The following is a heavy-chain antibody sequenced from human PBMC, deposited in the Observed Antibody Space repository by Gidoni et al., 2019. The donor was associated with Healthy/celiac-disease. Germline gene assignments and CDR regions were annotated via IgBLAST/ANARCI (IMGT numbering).Heavy chain of an antibody. CDR2: ISGSGGST. J-gene: IGHJ4*02. CDR1: GFTFSSYA. Sequence: EVQLLESGGGLVQPGGSLRLSCAASGFTFSSYAMSWVRQAPGKGLEWVSAISGSGGSTYYADSVKGRFTTSRDNSKNTLYLQMNSLRAEDTAVYYCAKDKWVGWELLIDYWGQGTLVTVSS. D-gene: IGHD1-26*01. CDR3: AKDKWVGWELLIDY. V-gene: IGHV3-23*01.